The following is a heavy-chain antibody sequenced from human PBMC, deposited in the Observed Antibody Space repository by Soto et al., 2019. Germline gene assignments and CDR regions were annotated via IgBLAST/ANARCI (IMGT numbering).Heavy chain of an antibody. V-gene: IGHV4-4*02. CDR2: IYHSGST. Sequence: QVQLQESGPGLVKPSGTLSLTCAVSGGSISSSNWWSWVRQPPGKGLEWIGEIYHSGSTNYNPSLKMRVTIPVDKSKSQFSLKLSSVTAADTAVYYCARDTEATVTTRYGMDVWGQGTTVTVSS. D-gene: IGHD4-17*01. CDR3: ARDTEATVTTRYGMDV. J-gene: IGHJ6*02. CDR1: GGSISSSNW.